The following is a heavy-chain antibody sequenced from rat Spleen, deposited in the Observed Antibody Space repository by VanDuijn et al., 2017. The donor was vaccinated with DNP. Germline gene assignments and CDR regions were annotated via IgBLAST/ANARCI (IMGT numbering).Heavy chain of an antibody. J-gene: IGHJ4*01. CDR1: GITFSDHN. Sequence: EVQLVESGGGLVQPGRSLKLSCAVSGITFSDHNMAWVRQAPKKGLEWVATISSDGSDTYYRDSVKGRFTISRDNAKSTLYLQMDSLRSEDTATYYCARHRTIMPYYYAMDAWGQGASVTVSS. CDR2: ISSDGSDT. D-gene: IGHD1-12*01. CDR3: ARHRTIMPYYYAMDA. V-gene: IGHV5-7*01.